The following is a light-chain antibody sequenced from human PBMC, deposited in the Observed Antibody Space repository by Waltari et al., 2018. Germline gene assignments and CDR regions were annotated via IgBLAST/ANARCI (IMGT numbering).Light chain of an antibody. V-gene: IGLV3-25*03. CDR2: QES. CDR3: HSADNSNSYQV. CDR1: ALPNQY. J-gene: IGLJ2*01. Sequence: DEPTKSPSLSVSPAQRARLTCSRAALPNQYDQWYQQKPGQAPVLVMYQESERPSRIPERFSGSSSGTTVTLTITAVQAEDEADYYFHSADNSNSYQVFGGGTKLTVL.